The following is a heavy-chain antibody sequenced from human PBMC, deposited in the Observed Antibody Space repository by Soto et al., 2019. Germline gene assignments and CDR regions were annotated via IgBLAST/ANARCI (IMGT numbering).Heavy chain of an antibody. D-gene: IGHD3-3*01. CDR1: GASITSGDYS. V-gene: IGHV4-30-4*01. J-gene: IGHJ5*02. CDR3: GGEGLTMYGVLTPSFDR. Sequence: QVQLQESCPGLVKPSQTLSLTCTVSGASITSGDYSWNWIRQPPGKGLEWIVYIYHTGTTSYNPSLQSRVTISVDTSMTQFSLNLRSVPASDTVVYYCGGEGLTMYGVLTPSFDRWGQGTLVTVSS. CDR2: IYHTGTT.